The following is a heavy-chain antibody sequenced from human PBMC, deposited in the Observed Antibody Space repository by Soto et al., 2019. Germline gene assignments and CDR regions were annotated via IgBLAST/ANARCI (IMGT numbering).Heavy chain of an antibody. J-gene: IGHJ4*02. CDR3: AKHVQPGDFYFDY. CDR1: GASISGGPFF. CDR2: IHYSGST. V-gene: IGHV4-39*01. Sequence: QLQLQESGPGLAKPSETLSLKCTVSGASISGGPFFWAWIRQPPGKGLEWIGTIHYSGSTSYNPSPKSRGTISVSASRGQFPLKLSSVTGTDTAGFFCAKHVQPGDFYFDYWGQGTLVTVSS. D-gene: IGHD2-21*02.